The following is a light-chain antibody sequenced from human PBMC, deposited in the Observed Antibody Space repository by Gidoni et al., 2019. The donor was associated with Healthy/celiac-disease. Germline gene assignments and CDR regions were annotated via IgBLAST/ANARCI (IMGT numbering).Light chain of an antibody. CDR2: KAS. Sequence: DIQMTQSPSTLSASAGDRVTITCRASQSMGTWLAWYQQKPGNAPKVLIYKASSLESGVPSRFSGSGSGTEFTLTISSLQPDDFATYYCQQYNNFPWTFGRGTKVEIK. V-gene: IGKV1-5*03. J-gene: IGKJ1*01. CDR1: QSMGTW. CDR3: QQYNNFPWT.